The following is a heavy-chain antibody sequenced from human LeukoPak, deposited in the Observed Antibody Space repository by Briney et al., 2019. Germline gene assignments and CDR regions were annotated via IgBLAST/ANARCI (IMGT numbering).Heavy chain of an antibody. V-gene: IGHV1-18*01. Sequence: ASVKVSCKASGYTFTDHGISWVRQAPGQGLEWMGWISAYSGNTNYAQKLQGRITMTTDTSTSTAYMELRSLRSDDTAVYYCARGLVSSWFRAIGYWGQGTLVTVSS. CDR2: ISAYSGNT. J-gene: IGHJ4*02. CDR1: GYTFTDHG. CDR3: ARGLVSSWFRAIGY. D-gene: IGHD6-13*01.